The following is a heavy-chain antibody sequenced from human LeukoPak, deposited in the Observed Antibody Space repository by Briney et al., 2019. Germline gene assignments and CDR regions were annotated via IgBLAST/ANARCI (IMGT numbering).Heavy chain of an antibody. CDR1: GXTVSSNY. CDR2: IYSGGST. CDR3: ARDPNDSSGYYPSGDY. Sequence: GGSLRLSCAASGXTVSSNYMSWVRQAPEKGLEWVSVIYSGGSTYYADSVKGRFTISRDNSKNTLYLQMNSLRAEDTAVYYCARDPNDSSGYYPSGDYWGQGTLVTVSS. J-gene: IGHJ4*02. D-gene: IGHD3-22*01. V-gene: IGHV3-53*01.